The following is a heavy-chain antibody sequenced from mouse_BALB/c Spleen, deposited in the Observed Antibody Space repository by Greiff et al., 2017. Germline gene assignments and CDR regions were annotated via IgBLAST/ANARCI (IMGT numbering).Heavy chain of an antibody. D-gene: IGHD2-1*01. CDR3: ARGRNGNYSFAY. CDR2: ISCYNGAT. J-gene: IGHJ3*01. CDR1: GYSFTGYY. Sequence: LVKTGASVKISCKASGYSFTGYYMHWVKQSHGKSLEWIGYISCYNGATSYNQKFKGKATFTVDTSSSTAYMQFNSLTSEDSAVYYCARGRNGNYSFAYWGQGTLVTVSA. V-gene: IGHV1S34*01.